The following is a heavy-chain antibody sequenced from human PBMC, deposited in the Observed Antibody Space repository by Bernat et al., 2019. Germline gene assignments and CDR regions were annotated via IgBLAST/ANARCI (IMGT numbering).Heavy chain of an antibody. J-gene: IGHJ3*02. V-gene: IGHV3-33*01. Sequence: QVQLVESGGGVVQPGRSLRLSCAASGFTFSSYGMPWVRQAPGKGLEWVAVIWYDGSNKYYADSVKGRFTISRDNSKNTLYLQMNSLRAEDTAVYYCARDRDGILLWFREGSDAFDIWGQGTMVTVSS. CDR2: IWYDGSNK. CDR1: GFTFSSYG. CDR3: ARDRDGILLWFREGSDAFDI. D-gene: IGHD3-10*01.